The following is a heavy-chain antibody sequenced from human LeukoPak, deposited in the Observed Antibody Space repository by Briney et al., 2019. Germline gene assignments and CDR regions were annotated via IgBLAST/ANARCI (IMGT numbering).Heavy chain of an antibody. D-gene: IGHD3-9*01. V-gene: IGHV1-18*01. J-gene: IGHJ5*02. CDR3: ARDYDVLTAYPPTQLFDP. Sequence: ASVKVSCKASGYTFNTYGITWVRQAPGQGLEWMGWISGYNGKTKYAQKLQDRVTMTTDTSTTTAYMELRSLTSDDTAVYYCARDYDVLTAYPPTQLFDPWGQGTLVTVSS. CDR1: GYTFNTYG. CDR2: ISGYNGKT.